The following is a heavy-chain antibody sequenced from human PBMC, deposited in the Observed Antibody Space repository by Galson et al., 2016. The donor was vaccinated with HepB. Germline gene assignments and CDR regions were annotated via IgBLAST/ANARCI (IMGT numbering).Heavy chain of an antibody. J-gene: IGHJ2*01. Sequence: SLRLSCAASGFTFVDYAMNWVRQAPGKGLEWVAGISESGDATHYADSVKGRFSISRDNSKNTLHLQMNSLGVDDTAVYHCAKDALSGCYRVPCYCHFNLWGRGTLVAVSS. CDR1: GFTFVDYA. CDR2: ISESGDAT. D-gene: IGHD6-19*01. CDR3: AKDALSGCYRVPCYCHFNL. V-gene: IGHV3-23*01.